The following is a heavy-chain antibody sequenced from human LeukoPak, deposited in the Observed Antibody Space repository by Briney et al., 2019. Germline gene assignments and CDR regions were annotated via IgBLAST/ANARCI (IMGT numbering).Heavy chain of an antibody. CDR2: IYYSGST. D-gene: IGHD3-22*01. CDR1: GGSISSYY. J-gene: IGHJ4*02. V-gene: IGHV4-59*01. CDR3: ARDNRIPLLQWLHTRGDY. Sequence: SETLSLTCTVSGGSISSYYWSWIRQPPGKGLEWIGYIYYSGSTNYNPSLKSRVTISVDTSKNQFSLKLSSVTAADTAVYFCARDNRIPLLQWLHTRGDYWGRGTLVTVSS.